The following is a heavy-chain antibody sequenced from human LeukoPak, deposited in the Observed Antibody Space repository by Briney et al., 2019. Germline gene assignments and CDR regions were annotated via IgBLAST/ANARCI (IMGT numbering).Heavy chain of an antibody. CDR2: IDHSGST. Sequence: PSETLSLTCAVYGGSFSGYYWSWIRQPPGKGLEWIGDIDHSGSTNYNPSLKSRLTIPVDTSKNQFSLKLSSVTAADTAFYYCASQGHHGKIVGTTLSYFYMDVWGKGTTVTVSS. V-gene: IGHV4-34*01. CDR1: GGSFSGYY. CDR3: ASQGHHGKIVGTTLSYFYMDV. J-gene: IGHJ6*03. D-gene: IGHD1-26*01.